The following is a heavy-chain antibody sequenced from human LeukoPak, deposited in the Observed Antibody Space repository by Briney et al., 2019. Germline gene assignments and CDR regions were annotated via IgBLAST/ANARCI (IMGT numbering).Heavy chain of an antibody. Sequence: PSETLSLTCAVYGGSFSGYYWSWIRQPPGKGLEWIGEINHSGSTNYNPSLKSRVTISVDTSKNQFSLKLSSVTAADTAVYYCARELYVAVAGTAPNWLDPWGQGTLVTVSS. V-gene: IGHV4-34*01. D-gene: IGHD6-19*01. CDR3: ARELYVAVAGTAPNWLDP. J-gene: IGHJ5*02. CDR2: INHSGST. CDR1: GGSFSGYY.